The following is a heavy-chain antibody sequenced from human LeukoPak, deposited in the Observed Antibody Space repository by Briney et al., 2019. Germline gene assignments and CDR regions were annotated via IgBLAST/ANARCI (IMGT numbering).Heavy chain of an antibody. V-gene: IGHV3-23*01. J-gene: IGHJ4*02. CDR2: ISNSGGTT. CDR3: AKESFRPALLDF. D-gene: IGHD2-21*01. CDR1: GFTFSLSA. Sequence: GGSLRLSCAASGFTFSLSAMAWVRQAPGKGLECVSTISNSGGTTYYADSVKGRFSISRDNSKNTLSLEMSSLRTEDTAIYYCAKESFRPALLDFWGQGSLVTVSS.